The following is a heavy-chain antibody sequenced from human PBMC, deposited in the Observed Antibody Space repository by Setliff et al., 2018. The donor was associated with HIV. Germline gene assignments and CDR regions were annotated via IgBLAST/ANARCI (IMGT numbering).Heavy chain of an antibody. V-gene: IGHV4-4*02. CDR2: INHSGST. J-gene: IGHJ4*02. CDR1: DDSISSSYW. D-gene: IGHD6-6*01. CDR3: ARRKYSSSSPSFDY. Sequence: SETLSLTCAVSDDSISSSYWWSWVRQPPGKELEWIGEINHSGSTKYNPSLKSRVTISVDTPKNQLSLKLTSVTAADTAVYYCARRKYSSSSPSFDYWGQGTLVTVSS.